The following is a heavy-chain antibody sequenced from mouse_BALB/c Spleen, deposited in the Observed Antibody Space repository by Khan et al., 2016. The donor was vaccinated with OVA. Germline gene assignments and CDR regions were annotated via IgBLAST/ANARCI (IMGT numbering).Heavy chain of an antibody. D-gene: IGHD1-1*01. CDR1: GFSFSSYS. J-gene: IGHJ2*01. CDR2: ISSGGSYT. V-gene: IGHV5-6-4*01. CDR3: TRNRGYSGRNAYFDN. Sequence: EVQLVESGGGLVRPGGSLKLSCAASGFSFSSYSMSWVRQTPEKRLEWVATISSGGSYTYYPDSVKGRFTFSRANATHTLYLQMSSLQSEDRAMYYCTRNRGYSGRNAYFDNWGQGTTLTVSS.